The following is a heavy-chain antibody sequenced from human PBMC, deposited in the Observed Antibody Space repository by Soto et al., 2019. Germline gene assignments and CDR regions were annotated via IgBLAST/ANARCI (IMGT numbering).Heavy chain of an antibody. V-gene: IGHV3-48*02. J-gene: IGHJ3*01. Sequence: EVQLVESGGGLIQPGGSLRLSCAASGFTFSIYNMNWVRQAPGTGLEWVSYVSSSGGAGTTIHYADSVKGRFTISRDDAKNSLYLQLDSRRDEDTAVYYCASDSRNPYYDIRGRQRPAAFDVWGQGTKVIVSS. CDR2: VSSSGGAGTTI. CDR1: GFTFSIYN. CDR3: ASDSRNPYYDIRGRQRPAAFDV. D-gene: IGHD3-22*01.